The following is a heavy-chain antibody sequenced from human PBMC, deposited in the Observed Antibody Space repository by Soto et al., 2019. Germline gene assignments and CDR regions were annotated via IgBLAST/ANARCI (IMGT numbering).Heavy chain of an antibody. V-gene: IGHV3-7*03. Sequence: PGGSLRLSCAASGFSSSDYWMSWVRQAPGRGLEWVAHIIQDGRAIYYVDSVRGRFTISRDSAGNSVFLEMHRLRVEDTAVYYCARGGELSLLPLDYWGLGTQVTVSS. D-gene: IGHD2-15*01. CDR1: GFSSSDYW. J-gene: IGHJ4*02. CDR3: ARGGELSLLPLDY. CDR2: IIQDGRAI.